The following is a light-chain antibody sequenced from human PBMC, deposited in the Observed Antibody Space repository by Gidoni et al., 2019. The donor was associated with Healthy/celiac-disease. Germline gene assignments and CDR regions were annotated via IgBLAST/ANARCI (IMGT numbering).Light chain of an antibody. Sequence: DIQMTQSPSTLSASVGDRVTITCRASQSISSWLAWYQQKPGKAPKLLIYKASSLESGVPSRFSGSGSGTEFTLTISRLQPDDFATYYCQRYNSYSPWTFGQGTKVEIK. CDR1: QSISSW. V-gene: IGKV1-5*03. CDR2: KAS. J-gene: IGKJ1*01. CDR3: QRYNSYSPWT.